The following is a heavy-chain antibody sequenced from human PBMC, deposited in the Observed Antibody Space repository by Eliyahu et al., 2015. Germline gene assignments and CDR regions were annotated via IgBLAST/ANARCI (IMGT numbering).Heavy chain of an antibody. CDR1: GGSFSGYY. CDR2: INHSGST. CDR3: ASTYYYDSSGYPQRTFDI. J-gene: IGHJ3*02. Sequence: QVQLQQWGAGLLKPSETLSLTCAVYGGSFSGYYWGWIRQPPGKGLEWIGEINHSGSTNYNPSLKSRVTISVDTSKNQFSLKLSSVTAADTAVYSCASTYYYDSSGYPQRTFDIWGQGTMVTVSS. D-gene: IGHD3-22*01. V-gene: IGHV4-34*01.